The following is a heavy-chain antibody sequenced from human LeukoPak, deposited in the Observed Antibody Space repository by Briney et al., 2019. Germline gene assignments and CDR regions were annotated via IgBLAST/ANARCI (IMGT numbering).Heavy chain of an antibody. CDR1: GYTFTGYY. V-gene: IGHV1-46*01. D-gene: IGHD2-15*01. J-gene: IGHJ5*02. CDR3: AACSGGSCYSDAGFDP. CDR2: INPSGGST. Sequence: ASVKVSCKASGYTFTGYYMHWVRQAPGQGLEWMGIINPSGGSTSYAQKFQGRVTMTRDTSTSTVYVELSSLRSEDTAVYYCAACSGGSCYSDAGFDPWGQGTLVTVSS.